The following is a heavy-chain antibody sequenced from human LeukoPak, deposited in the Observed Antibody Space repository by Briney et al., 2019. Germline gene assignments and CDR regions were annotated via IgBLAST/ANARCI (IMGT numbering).Heavy chain of an antibody. CDR1: GGSISSSSYY. D-gene: IGHD3-10*01. V-gene: IGHV4-39*01. CDR3: ARGSRLLWFGELLPYYYYYYMDV. J-gene: IGHJ6*03. Sequence: SETLSLTCTVSGGSISSSSYYWGWIRQPPGKGLEWIGSIYYSGSTYYNPSLKRRVTISVDTSKNQFSLKLSSVTAADTAVYYCARGSRLLWFGELLPYYYYYYMDVWGKGTTVTISS. CDR2: IYYSGST.